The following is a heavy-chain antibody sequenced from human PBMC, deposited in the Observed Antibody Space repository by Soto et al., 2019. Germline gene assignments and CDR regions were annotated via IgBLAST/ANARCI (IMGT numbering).Heavy chain of an antibody. J-gene: IGHJ6*02. Sequence: SETLSLTCTVSGGSISRYYWSWSRQPPGKGLEWIGYIYYSGSTNYNPSLKGRVTISVDTSKNQFSLKLSSVTAADTAVYYCARDQDSSSSVVSRDYYGMDVWGQGTTVTVSS. CDR3: ARDQDSSSSVVSRDYYGMDV. V-gene: IGHV4-59*01. D-gene: IGHD6-6*01. CDR2: IYYSGST. CDR1: GGSISRYY.